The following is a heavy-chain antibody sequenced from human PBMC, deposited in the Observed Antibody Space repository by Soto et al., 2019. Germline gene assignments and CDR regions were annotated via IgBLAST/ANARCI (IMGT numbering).Heavy chain of an antibody. Sequence: ASVKVSCKASGYTFTGYYMHWVRQAPGQGLEWMGWINPNSGGTNYAQKFQGWVTMTRDTSISTAYMELSRLRSDDTAVYYCARDSRAKYYYYGMDVWGQGTKVTVSS. CDR2: INPNSGGT. D-gene: IGHD2-2*01. J-gene: IGHJ6*02. CDR1: GYTFTGYY. CDR3: ARDSRAKYYYYGMDV. V-gene: IGHV1-2*04.